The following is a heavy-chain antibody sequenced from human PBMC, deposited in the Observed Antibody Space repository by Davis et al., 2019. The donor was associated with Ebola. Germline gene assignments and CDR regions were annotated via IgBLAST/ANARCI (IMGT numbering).Heavy chain of an antibody. CDR1: GYTFTGYY. D-gene: IGHD3-9*01. CDR3: ARLPYYDILTGYHNWFDP. J-gene: IGHJ5*02. V-gene: IGHV1-3*01. CDR2: INAGNGNT. Sequence: AASVKVSCKASGYTFTGYYMHWVRQAPGQGLEWMGWINAGNGNTKYSQKFQGRVTITRDTSASTAYMELSSLRSEDTAVYYCARLPYYDILTGYHNWFDPWGQGTLVTVSS.